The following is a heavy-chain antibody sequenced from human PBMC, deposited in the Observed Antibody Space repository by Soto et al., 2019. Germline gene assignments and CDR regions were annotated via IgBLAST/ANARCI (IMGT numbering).Heavy chain of an antibody. V-gene: IGHV3-11*01. Sequence: GVSLMLSCAASGFDFSDYYMSWSPPAPSKGLEWISYISDSGSPLYYADSVKGRFSISRDKDRKSVYLQMNNLRADDTALYFCARDSWGYGMDVWGYGP. CDR1: GFDFSDYY. CDR3: ARDSWGYGMDV. J-gene: IGHJ6*02. D-gene: IGHD6-13*01. CDR2: ISDSGSPL.